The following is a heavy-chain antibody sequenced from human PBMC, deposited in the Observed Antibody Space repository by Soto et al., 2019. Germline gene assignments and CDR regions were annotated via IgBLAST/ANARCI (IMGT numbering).Heavy chain of an antibody. V-gene: IGHV3-30*18. CDR1: GFTFSSYG. J-gene: IGHJ4*02. CDR3: AKDHTYYDFWSGYFDY. Sequence: QVQLVESGGGVVQPGRSLRLSCAASGFTFSSYGMHWVRQAPGKGLEWVAVISYDGSNKYYADSVKGRFTISRDNSKNTLYLQMNSLRAEDTAMYYCAKDHTYYDFWSGYFDYWGQGTLVTVSS. CDR2: ISYDGSNK. D-gene: IGHD3-3*01.